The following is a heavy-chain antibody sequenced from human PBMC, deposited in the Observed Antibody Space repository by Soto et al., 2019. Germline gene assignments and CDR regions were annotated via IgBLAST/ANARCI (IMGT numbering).Heavy chain of an antibody. D-gene: IGHD6-13*01. V-gene: IGHV1-8*01. CDR3: TRGIRSASEPHSYYYYCMDV. J-gene: IGHJ6*02. CDR1: GYTFTTKD. Sequence: QVQLVQSGAEVKKPGASVKVSCEASGYTFTTKDSIWVRQATGQGLGWLGWRNPVSGNTGYAQKFRGRVTMTRDISISTAYMALSSLSAEDTAVYFCTRGIRSASEPHSYYYYCMDVWGQGTTVTVSS. CDR2: RNPVSGNT.